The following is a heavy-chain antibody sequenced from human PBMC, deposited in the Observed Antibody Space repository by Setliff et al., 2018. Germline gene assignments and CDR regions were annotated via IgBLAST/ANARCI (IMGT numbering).Heavy chain of an antibody. CDR2: IGHTGSI. J-gene: IGHJ4*02. Sequence: PSETLSLTCTVSGYSISSGYIWGWIRQPPGKWLEWVGNIGHTGSINYNPSLKSRLTISRDTSKNQVSLKLNSVTATDTAVCYCARDLGHGGDSDYWGQGILVTVSS. CDR3: ARDLGHGGDSDY. CDR1: GYSISSGYI. D-gene: IGHD2-21*02. V-gene: IGHV4-38-2*02.